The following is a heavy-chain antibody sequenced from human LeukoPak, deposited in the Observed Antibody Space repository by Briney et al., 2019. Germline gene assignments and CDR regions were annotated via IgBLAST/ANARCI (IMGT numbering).Heavy chain of an antibody. J-gene: IGHJ4*02. CDR1: GGSISSYY. CDR3: ARGDFGPYFDY. V-gene: IGHV4-59*01. CDR2: IYYSGST. D-gene: IGHD3-3*01. Sequence: SETLSLTCTVSGGSISSYYWSWIRQPPGKGLEWIGYIYYSGSTNYNPSLKSRVTISVDTSKNQFSLKLSSVTAADTAVYYCARGDFGPYFDYWGQGTLVTVSS.